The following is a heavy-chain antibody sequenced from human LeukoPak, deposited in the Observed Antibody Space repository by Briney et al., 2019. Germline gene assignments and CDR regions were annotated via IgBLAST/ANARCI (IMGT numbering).Heavy chain of an antibody. CDR3: ARVEWELLGAHL. Sequence: AWETLSLTCSVSGDSIRSHYWSWIRQPPGKRPEWIGHVFFTGSTTYNPSLEGRVTISIDTSGSQFSLKLTSVTAADTAVYYCARVEWELLGAHLWGQGILLSVSS. CDR2: VFFTGST. CDR1: GDSIRSHY. D-gene: IGHD1-26*01. V-gene: IGHV4-59*11. J-gene: IGHJ4*02.